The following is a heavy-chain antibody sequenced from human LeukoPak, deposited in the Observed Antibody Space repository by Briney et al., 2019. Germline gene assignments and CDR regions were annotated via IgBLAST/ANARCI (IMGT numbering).Heavy chain of an antibody. V-gene: IGHV1-69*05. Sequence: SVKVSCKASGGTFSSYAISWVRQAPGQGLEWMGRIIPIFGTANYAQKFQGRVTITTDESTSTAYMELSSLRSEDTAVYYCARSYSGGWYGNYYFDYWGQGTLVTVSS. CDR2: IIPIFGTA. D-gene: IGHD6-19*01. CDR1: GGTFSSYA. J-gene: IGHJ4*02. CDR3: ARSYSGGWYGNYYFDY.